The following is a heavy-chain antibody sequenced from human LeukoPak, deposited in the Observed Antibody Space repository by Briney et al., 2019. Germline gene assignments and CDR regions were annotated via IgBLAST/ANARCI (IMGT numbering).Heavy chain of an antibody. J-gene: IGHJ4*02. V-gene: IGHV1-69*13. D-gene: IGHD6-19*01. CDR2: IIPIFGTA. CDR1: GGTFSSYA. Sequence: ASVKVSCKASGGTFSSYAISWVRQAPGQGLEWMGGIIPIFGTANYAQKFQGRVTITADESTSTAYMELSSLRSEDTAVYYCARDRTVAGFHLEAYWGQGTLVTVSS. CDR3: ARDRTVAGFHLEAY.